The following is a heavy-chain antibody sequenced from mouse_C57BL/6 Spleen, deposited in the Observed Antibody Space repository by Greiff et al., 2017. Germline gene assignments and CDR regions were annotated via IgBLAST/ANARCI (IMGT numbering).Heavy chain of an antibody. D-gene: IGHD1-1*01. CDR3: ARSTRTVVAHEGYFDD. J-gene: IGHJ1*03. V-gene: IGHV1-54*01. CDR1: GYAFTNYL. CDR2: INPGSGGT. Sequence: QVQLQQSGAELVRPGTSVKVSCKASGYAFTNYLIEWVKQRPGQGLEWIGVINPGSGGTNYNEKFKGKATLTADKSASTAYMQLSSLTSEDSAVYFCARSTRTVVAHEGYFDDWGTGTTVTVSS.